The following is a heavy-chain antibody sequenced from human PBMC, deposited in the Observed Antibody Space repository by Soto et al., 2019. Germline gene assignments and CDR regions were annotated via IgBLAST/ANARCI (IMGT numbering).Heavy chain of an antibody. CDR3: ASVGSGCHAFDY. CDR1: GFTFSSYW. V-gene: IGHV3-7*03. D-gene: IGHD6-19*01. CDR2: IKQDGSEK. Sequence: GGSLRLSCAASGFTFSSYWMSWVRQAPGKGLEWVASIKQDGSEKYYVDSVKGRFTISRDNAKNSLYLQMNSLRAEGTAVYYCASVGSGCHAFDYWGQGTLVTVSS. J-gene: IGHJ4*02.